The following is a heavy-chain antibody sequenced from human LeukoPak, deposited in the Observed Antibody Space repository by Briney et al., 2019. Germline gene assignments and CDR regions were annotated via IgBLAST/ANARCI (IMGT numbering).Heavy chain of an antibody. V-gene: IGHV3-21*01. CDR1: GFTVSSYA. J-gene: IGHJ4*02. Sequence: GGSLRLSCAASGFTVSSYAMSWVRQAPGKGLEWVSSISSSSSYIYYADSVKGRFTISRDNAKNSLFLQMNSLRAEDTAVYYCARAQGGVATVYFDYWGQGTLVTVSS. CDR2: ISSSSSYI. D-gene: IGHD5-12*01. CDR3: ARAQGGVATVYFDY.